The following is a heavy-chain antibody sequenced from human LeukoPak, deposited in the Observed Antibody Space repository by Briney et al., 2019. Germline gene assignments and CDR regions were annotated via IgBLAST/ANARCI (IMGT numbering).Heavy chain of an antibody. CDR1: VFSFGDSD. V-gene: IGHV3-23*01. CDR2: INYLGLRT. D-gene: IGHD1-26*01. CDR3: AKDPNWEGGY. Sequence: GGSLRLSCAASVFSFGDSDMNWFRQAPGEGPQWVANINYLGLRTYYADSVKGRFTIARDNSKNMLFLQMDGLRVEDTALYYCAKDPNWEGGYWGQGTLVAVSS. J-gene: IGHJ4*02.